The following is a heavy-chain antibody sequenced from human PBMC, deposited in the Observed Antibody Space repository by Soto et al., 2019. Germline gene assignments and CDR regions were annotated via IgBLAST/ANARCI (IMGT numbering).Heavy chain of an antibody. D-gene: IGHD2-2*01. V-gene: IGHV1-2*02. Sequence: QVQLVQSGTEVKKPGASVKVSCKTSEYSFGDYYLHWVRQAPGQGLEWMGWINLNDGGTNSPRKFQGRPTMTRDNSITTVNMELSRLRSDDTAVYFCVRDAPSHQSIFDLWGPGTLVTVSS. CDR1: EYSFGDYY. J-gene: IGHJ4*02. CDR3: VRDAPSHQSIFDL. CDR2: INLNDGGT.